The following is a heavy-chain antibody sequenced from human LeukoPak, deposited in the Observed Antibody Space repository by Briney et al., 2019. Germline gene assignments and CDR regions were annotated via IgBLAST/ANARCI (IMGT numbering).Heavy chain of an antibody. V-gene: IGHV1-24*01. CDR3: ATDLPSSIAARPDYYYGMDV. CDR2: FDPEDGET. D-gene: IGHD6-6*01. CDR1: GYTLTELS. J-gene: IGHJ6*02. Sequence: ASVKVSCKVSGYTLTELSMHWVRQAPGKGLEWMGGFDPEDGETIYAQKFQGRVTMTEDTSTDTAYMELSSLRSEDTAVYYCATDLPSSIAARPDYYYGMDVWGQGTTVTVSS.